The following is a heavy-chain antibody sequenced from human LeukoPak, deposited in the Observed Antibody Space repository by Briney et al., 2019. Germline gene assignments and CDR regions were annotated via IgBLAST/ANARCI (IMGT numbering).Heavy chain of an antibody. CDR1: GGSISSYY. CDR2: IHYSGST. D-gene: IGHD6-13*01. V-gene: IGHV4-59*01. J-gene: IGHJ4*02. Sequence: SETLSLTCTVSGGSISSYYWSWIRQPPGKGLEWIGYIHYSGSTNYNPSLKSRVTISVDTSKNQFSLKLSSVTAADTAVYYCATAAGTWALDYWGQGTLVTVSS. CDR3: ATAAGTWALDY.